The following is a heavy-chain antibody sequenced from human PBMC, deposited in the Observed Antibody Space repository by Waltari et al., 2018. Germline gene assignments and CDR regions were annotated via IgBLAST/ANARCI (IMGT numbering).Heavy chain of an antibody. Sequence: QVELQESGPGLVKPSETLSLTCNASGYYISSNYFWVWIRQPPGKGPEWIGSICHSGSTYYNPSLKSRVTISVDTSKNQFSLKLISVTAADTAVYYCARVAYSDFWSDYSSRPSFDYWGPGTLVTVSS. V-gene: IGHV4-38-2*02. CDR2: ICHSGST. J-gene: IGHJ4*02. D-gene: IGHD3-3*01. CDR1: GYYISSNYF. CDR3: ARVAYSDFWSDYSSRPSFDY.